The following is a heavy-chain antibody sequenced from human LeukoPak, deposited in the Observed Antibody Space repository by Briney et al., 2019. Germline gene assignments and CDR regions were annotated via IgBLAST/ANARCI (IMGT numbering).Heavy chain of an antibody. Sequence: GGSLRLSCAASGFTFDDYGMSWFRQAPGKGLEWVSGINWNGGSTGYADSVKGRFTISRDNAKNSLYLQMNSPRAEDTALYYCARDVPYDFWSGYSFDYWGQGTLVTVSS. CDR1: GFTFDDYG. V-gene: IGHV3-20*04. CDR3: ARDVPYDFWSGYSFDY. D-gene: IGHD3-3*01. J-gene: IGHJ4*02. CDR2: INWNGGST.